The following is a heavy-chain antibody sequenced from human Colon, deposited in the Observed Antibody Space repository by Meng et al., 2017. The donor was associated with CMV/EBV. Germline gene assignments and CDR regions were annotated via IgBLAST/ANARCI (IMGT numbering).Heavy chain of an antibody. V-gene: IGHV2-5*02. J-gene: IGHJ4*02. CDR2: IYWDDDT. Sequence: HNPLKESRPPLLKPTPHPTLTCYFSGFSFITDKAGVGWIRHPPGKALEWLGFIYWDDDTRYSPSLKTRLTITRDTSKNQVILTMTNMDPADTATYYCVRRSYSGQDDYWGQGALVTVSS. CDR1: GFSFITDKAG. D-gene: IGHD5-12*01. CDR3: VRRSYSGQDDY.